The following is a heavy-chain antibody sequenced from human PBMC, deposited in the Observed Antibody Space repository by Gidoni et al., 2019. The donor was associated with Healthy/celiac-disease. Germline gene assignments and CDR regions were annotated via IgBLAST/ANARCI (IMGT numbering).Heavy chain of an antibody. Sequence: PSLKSRVTISVDTSKNQFSLKLSSVTAADTAVYYCAVGGIAAAGGFDYWGQGTLVTVSS. J-gene: IGHJ4*02. V-gene: IGHV4-30-2*05. CDR3: AVGGIAAAGGFDY. D-gene: IGHD6-13*01.